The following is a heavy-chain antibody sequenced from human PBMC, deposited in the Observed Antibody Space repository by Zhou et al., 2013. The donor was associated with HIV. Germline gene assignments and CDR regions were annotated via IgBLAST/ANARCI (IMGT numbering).Heavy chain of an antibody. CDR1: GGNFSTSA. Sequence: QVQLVQSGAEVKKPGSSVRVSCKVSGGNFSTSAISWVRQAPGQGLEWIGGIIPISTTTTYSQRVQGRVTITSDKSANTAYMELRDLRSEDTAVYYCARDVVVVPAAIWFDPWGQGTLVTVSS. D-gene: IGHD2-2*01. V-gene: IGHV1-69*14. CDR2: IIPISTTT. CDR3: ARDVVVVPAAIWFDP. J-gene: IGHJ5*02.